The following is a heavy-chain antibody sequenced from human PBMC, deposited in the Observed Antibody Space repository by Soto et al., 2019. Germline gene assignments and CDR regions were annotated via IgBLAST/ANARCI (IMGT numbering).Heavy chain of an antibody. Sequence: GTSVKVSCEASGYSYTSYDINWVRQATGQGLEWMGWMNPNSGNTGYAQKFQGRVTMTRNTSISTAYMELSSLRSEDTAVYYCARGDVYDYIWGSYRYYFDYWGQGTLVTVSS. D-gene: IGHD3-16*02. CDR2: MNPNSGNT. J-gene: IGHJ4*02. CDR3: ARGDVYDYIWGSYRYYFDY. CDR1: GYSYTSYD. V-gene: IGHV1-8*01.